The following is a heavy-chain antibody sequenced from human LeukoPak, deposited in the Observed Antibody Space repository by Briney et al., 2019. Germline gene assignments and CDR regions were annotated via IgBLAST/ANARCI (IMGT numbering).Heavy chain of an antibody. J-gene: IGHJ5*02. D-gene: IGHD6-13*01. V-gene: IGHV1-2*02. Sequence: ASVKVSCKASGYTFTGYYMHWVRQAPGQGLEWMGWINPNSGGTNYAQTFQGRVTMTRDTSISTAYMELSRLRSDDTAVYYCARGLYYEQQLVTDSGWFDPWGQGTLVTVSS. CDR1: GYTFTGYY. CDR3: ARGLYYEQQLVTDSGWFDP. CDR2: INPNSGGT.